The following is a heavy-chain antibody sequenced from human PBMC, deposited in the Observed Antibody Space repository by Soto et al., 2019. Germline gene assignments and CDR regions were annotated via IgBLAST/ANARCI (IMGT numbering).Heavy chain of an antibody. CDR2: ISWNSGSI. CDR3: PKGFREDYDILTGYLPLDY. V-gene: IGHV3-9*01. J-gene: IGHJ4*01. CDR1: GFTFNNYA. D-gene: IGHD3-9*01. Sequence: PGGSLRLSCAASGFTFNNYAMSWVRQAPGKGLEWVSGISWNSGSIGYADSVKGRFTISRDNAKNTLYLQMNSLRAEDTAVYYCPKGFREDYDILTGYLPLDYWGQGTLVTVSS.